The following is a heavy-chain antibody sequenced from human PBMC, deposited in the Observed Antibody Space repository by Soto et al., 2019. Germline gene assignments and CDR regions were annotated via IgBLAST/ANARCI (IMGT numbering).Heavy chain of an antibody. CDR1: GSNFSSYG. D-gene: IGHD6-19*01. CDR3: ARDGQWLPRDGLRSSYYFDY. V-gene: IGHV3-33*01. Sequence: QVQLVESGGGVVQPGRSLRLSCAASGSNFSSYGMHWVRQAPGKGLEWVAVIWYDGGNKYYADSVKGRFTISRDNSKNTLYLQMNSLRAEDTAVYYCARDGQWLPRDGLRSSYYFDYWGQGTLVTVSS. CDR2: IWYDGGNK. J-gene: IGHJ4*02.